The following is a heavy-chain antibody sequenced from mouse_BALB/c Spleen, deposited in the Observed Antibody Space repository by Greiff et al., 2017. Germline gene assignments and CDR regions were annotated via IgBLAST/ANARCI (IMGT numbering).Heavy chain of an antibody. D-gene: IGHD2-4*01. CDR1: GFTFSSYT. J-gene: IGHJ4*01. CDR2: ISNGGGST. CDR3: ARPNDYHYAMDY. V-gene: IGHV5-12-2*01. Sequence: EVMLVESGGGLVQPGGSLKLSCAASGFTFSSYTMSWVRQTPEKRLEWVAYISNGGGSTYYPDTVKGRFTISRDNAKNTLYLQMSSLKSEDTAMYYCARPNDYHYAMDYWGQGTSVTVSS.